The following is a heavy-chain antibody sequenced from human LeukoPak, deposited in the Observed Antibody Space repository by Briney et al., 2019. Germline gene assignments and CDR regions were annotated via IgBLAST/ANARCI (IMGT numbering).Heavy chain of an antibody. Sequence: GGSLRLSCAASGFTFSNYSMNWVRQAPGKGLECVSTISRTVTTTYYADSVKGRFTISRDNSKNTLYLQMNDLRADDTAVYYCAKESSGPRGVGAFDIWGQGTMVTVSS. V-gene: IGHV3-23*01. CDR2: ISRTVTTT. CDR1: GFTFSNYS. D-gene: IGHD2-8*01. CDR3: AKESSGPRGVGAFDI. J-gene: IGHJ3*02.